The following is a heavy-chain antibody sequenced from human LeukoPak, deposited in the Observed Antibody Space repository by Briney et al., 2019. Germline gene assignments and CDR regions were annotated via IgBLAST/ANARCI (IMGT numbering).Heavy chain of an antibody. CDR1: GDSVSGNSTT. Sequence: SQTLSLTCAISGDSVSGNSTTWNWIRPSPSRGLEWLGRTYYRSRWYYDYAISVKSRVTINPDTSTNQFSLQLNSVTPEDTAVYYCARGSTYYDSSGQVPFDYWGQGTLVTVSS. D-gene: IGHD3-22*01. J-gene: IGHJ4*02. V-gene: IGHV6-1*01. CDR3: ARGSTYYDSSGQVPFDY. CDR2: TYYRSRWYY.